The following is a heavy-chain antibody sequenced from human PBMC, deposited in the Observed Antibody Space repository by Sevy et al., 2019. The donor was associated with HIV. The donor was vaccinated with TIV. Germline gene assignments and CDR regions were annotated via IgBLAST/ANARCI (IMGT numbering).Heavy chain of an antibody. CDR1: GFTFSSHS. J-gene: IGHJ4*02. CDR2: ITSSSYYI. D-gene: IGHD6-19*01. CDR3: ARAVYSSGLTAFDY. V-gene: IGHV3-21*01. Sequence: GGSLRLSCAASGFTFSSHSMNWVRQAPGKGLEWVSSITSSSYYIYYADSVKGRFTISRDNAKNSLYLQRNSLRAEDTAVYYCARAVYSSGLTAFDYGGQGTLVTVSS.